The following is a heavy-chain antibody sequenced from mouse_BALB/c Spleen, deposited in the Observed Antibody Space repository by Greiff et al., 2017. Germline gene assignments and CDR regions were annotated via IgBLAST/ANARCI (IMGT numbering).Heavy chain of an antibody. CDR1: GYTFTDYA. Sequence: QVQLKESGAELVRPGVSVKISCKGSGYTFTDYAMHWVKQSHAKSLEWIGVISTYYGDASYNQKFKGKATMTVDKSSSTAYMQLSSLTSEDSAVYYCARKEVFTDFDYWGQGTTLTVSS. J-gene: IGHJ2*01. CDR3: ARKEVFTDFDY. D-gene: IGHD1-1*01. V-gene: IGHV1S137*01. CDR2: ISTYYGDA.